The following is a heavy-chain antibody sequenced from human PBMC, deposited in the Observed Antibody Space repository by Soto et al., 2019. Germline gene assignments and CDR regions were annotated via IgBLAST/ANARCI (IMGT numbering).Heavy chain of an antibody. D-gene: IGHD2-2*01. CDR2: VSASGGGT. V-gene: IGHV3-23*01. J-gene: IGHJ6*02. CDR3: AKSSSRAHYYAMDV. Sequence: GGSLRLSCAASGFTFSSYAMNWVRQAPGKGLEWVAGVSASGGGTSYADSVKGWFTISRDNSKDTLYLQMNSLRAEDTAVYYCAKSSSRAHYYAMDVWGQGTTVTVSS. CDR1: GFTFSSYA.